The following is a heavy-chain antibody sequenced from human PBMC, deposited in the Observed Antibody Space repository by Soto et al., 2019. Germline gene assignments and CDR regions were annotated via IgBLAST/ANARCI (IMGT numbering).Heavy chain of an antibody. CDR2: INPNSGGT. Sequence: GASVKVSCKDSVYTFNGYYIHWVRQAPGQGLEWMGWINPNSGGTNYAQKFQGWVTMTRDTSISTAYMELSRLRSDDTAVYYCARDRGRAARHPYYGMDVWGQGTTVTVSS. D-gene: IGHD6-6*01. J-gene: IGHJ6*02. V-gene: IGHV1-2*04. CDR1: VYTFNGYY. CDR3: ARDRGRAARHPYYGMDV.